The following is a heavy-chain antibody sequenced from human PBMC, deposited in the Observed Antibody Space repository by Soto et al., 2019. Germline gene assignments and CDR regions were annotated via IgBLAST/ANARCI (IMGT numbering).Heavy chain of an antibody. J-gene: IGHJ4*02. CDR3: AKDRIAVAPEEYYFDY. CDR1: GFTFSSYG. V-gene: IGHV3-30*18. D-gene: IGHD6-19*01. CDR2: ISYDGSNK. Sequence: GGSLRLSCAASGFTFSSYGMHWVRQAPGKGLEWVAVISYDGSNKYYADSVKGRFTISRDNSKNTLYLQMNSLRAEDTAVYYCAKDRIAVAPEEYYFDYWGQGTLVTSPQ.